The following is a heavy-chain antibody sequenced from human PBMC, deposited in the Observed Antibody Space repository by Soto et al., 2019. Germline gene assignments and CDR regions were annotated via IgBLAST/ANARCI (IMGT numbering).Heavy chain of an antibody. Sequence: SETLSLTCTVSGGSISSYYWSWIRQPPGKGLEWIGYIYYSGSTNYNPSLKSRVTISVDTSKNQFSLKLSSVTAADTAVYYCARAVYDFWSGYPDPHDAFDIWGQGTMVTVS. CDR1: GGSISSYY. V-gene: IGHV4-59*01. CDR2: IYYSGST. D-gene: IGHD3-3*01. J-gene: IGHJ3*02. CDR3: ARAVYDFWSGYPDPHDAFDI.